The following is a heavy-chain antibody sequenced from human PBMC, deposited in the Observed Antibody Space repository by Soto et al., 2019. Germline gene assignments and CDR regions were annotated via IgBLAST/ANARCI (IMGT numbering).Heavy chain of an antibody. D-gene: IGHD3-22*01. V-gene: IGHV1-18*01. CDR1: GYTFTSYG. Sequence: ASAKVSCKASGYTFTSYGISWVRQAPGQGLEWMGWISAYNGNTNYAQKLQGRVTMTTDTSTSTAYMELRSLRSDDTAVYYCARVRDYYDSSGYYVDYWGQGTLVTVSS. CDR2: ISAYNGNT. J-gene: IGHJ4*02. CDR3: ARVRDYYDSSGYYVDY.